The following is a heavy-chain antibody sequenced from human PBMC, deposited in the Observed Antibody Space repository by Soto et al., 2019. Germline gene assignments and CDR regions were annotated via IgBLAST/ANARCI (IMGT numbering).Heavy chain of an antibody. CDR3: ERLPRSGWDHYYYGMDV. J-gene: IGHJ6*02. V-gene: IGHV3-30*03. CDR2: MSHDGSHK. Sequence: QVQLVESGGGVVQAGGSLGLSCTASGFTFSTYGMHWVRQAPGKGPEWVAVMSHDGSHKAFLDSVKGRFIISRDNSKNTLYLERNSLRPDATAVYYGERLPRSGWDHYYYGMDVWGQGTTVIGSS. D-gene: IGHD6-19*01. CDR1: GFTFSTYG.